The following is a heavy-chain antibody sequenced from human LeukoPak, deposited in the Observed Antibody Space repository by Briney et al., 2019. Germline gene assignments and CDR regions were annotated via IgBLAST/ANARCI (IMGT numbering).Heavy chain of an antibody. J-gene: IGHJ5*02. CDR3: AKRAYYDSSGSMTNWFDP. CDR1: GFTFSSYA. Sequence: GGSLRLSCAASGFTFSSYAMNWVRQAPGKGLEWVSGISGSGGSTYYADSVKGRFTISRDNSKNTLYLQMNSLRAEDMAVYYCAKRAYYDSSGSMTNWFDPWGQGTLVTVSS. D-gene: IGHD3-22*01. CDR2: ISGSGGST. V-gene: IGHV3-23*01.